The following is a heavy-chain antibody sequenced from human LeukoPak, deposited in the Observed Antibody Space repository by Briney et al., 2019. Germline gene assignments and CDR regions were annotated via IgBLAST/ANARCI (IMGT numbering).Heavy chain of an antibody. Sequence: GGSLRLSCAASGFTFSSYSMNWVRQAPGKGLEWVAFMRYDGSNKYYADSVKGRFTISRDNSKNTLYLQMNSLRAEDTAVYYCAKESQDVLLWFGDGYWGQGTLVTVSS. J-gene: IGHJ4*02. CDR2: MRYDGSNK. V-gene: IGHV3-30*02. CDR1: GFTFSSYS. CDR3: AKESQDVLLWFGDGY. D-gene: IGHD3-10*01.